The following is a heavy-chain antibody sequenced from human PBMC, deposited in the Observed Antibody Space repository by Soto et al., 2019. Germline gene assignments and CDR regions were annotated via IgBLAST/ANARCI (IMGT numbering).Heavy chain of an antibody. V-gene: IGHV1-46*01. CDR2: INPSGGST. CDR3: ARALTIVVVPAAIRNYSYYGMDV. J-gene: IGHJ6*02. Sequence: GASVKVSCKASGYTFTSYYMHWVRQAPGQGLEWMGIINPSGGSTSYAQKFQGRVTMTRDTSTSTVYMELSSLRSEDTAVYYCARALTIVVVPAAIRNYSYYGMDVWGQGTTVTVSS. D-gene: IGHD2-2*02. CDR1: GYTFTSYY.